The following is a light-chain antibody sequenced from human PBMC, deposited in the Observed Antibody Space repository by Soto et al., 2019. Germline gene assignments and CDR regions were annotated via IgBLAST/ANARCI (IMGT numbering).Light chain of an antibody. V-gene: IGKV3-20*01. CDR2: GAS. Sequence: DIVLTQSPGTLSLSPGERASLSCRASQSVSSNYLAWYHQKPGQAPRILIYGASNRATGIPDRFSGSGSGTDFTLIISRLEPEDFAVYYCQQYDNSRLIFGGGTRVEIK. J-gene: IGKJ4*01. CDR1: QSVSSNY. CDR3: QQYDNSRLI.